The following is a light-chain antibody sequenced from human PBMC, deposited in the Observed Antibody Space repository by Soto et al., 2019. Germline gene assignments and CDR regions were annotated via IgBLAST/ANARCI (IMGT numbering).Light chain of an antibody. J-gene: IGLJ1*01. Sequence: QSALTQPASVSGSPGQSITISCTGTSSDVGGYNYVSWYQHHPGKAPELMIFEVSNRPSGVSHRFSGSKSGNTASLTISGLQTEDAGDYYCSSYTSSSTRVFGTGTKVTVL. CDR2: EVS. V-gene: IGLV2-14*01. CDR1: SSDVGGYNY. CDR3: SSYTSSSTRV.